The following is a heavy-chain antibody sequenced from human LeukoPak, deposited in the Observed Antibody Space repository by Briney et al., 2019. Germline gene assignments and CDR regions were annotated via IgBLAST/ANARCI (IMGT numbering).Heavy chain of an antibody. Sequence: PGGSLRLSCAASGFTFSSYGMHWVRQAPGKGLEWVAVIWYDGGNKYYADSVKGRFTISRDNSKNTLYLQMNSLRAEDTAVYYCARDGLLGVEMATIVAFDIWGQGTMVTVSS. V-gene: IGHV3-33*01. CDR2: IWYDGGNK. CDR1: GFTFSSYG. CDR3: ARDGLLGVEMATIVAFDI. J-gene: IGHJ3*02. D-gene: IGHD5-24*01.